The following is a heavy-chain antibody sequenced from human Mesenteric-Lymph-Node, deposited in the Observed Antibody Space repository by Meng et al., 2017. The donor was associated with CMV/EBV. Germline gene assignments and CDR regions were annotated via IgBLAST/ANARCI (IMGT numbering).Heavy chain of an antibody. D-gene: IGHD2-2*02. CDR2: IYYSGST. CDR3: ARGYTPSSIYNWFDP. Sequence: SETLSLTCTVSGGSISSSSYYWGWIRQPPGKGLEWIGSIYYSGSTYYNPSLKSRVTMSVDTSKNQFSLKLSSVTAADTAIYYCARGYTPSSIYNWFDPWGQGTLVTVSS. CDR1: GGSISSSSYY. V-gene: IGHV4-39*07. J-gene: IGHJ5*02.